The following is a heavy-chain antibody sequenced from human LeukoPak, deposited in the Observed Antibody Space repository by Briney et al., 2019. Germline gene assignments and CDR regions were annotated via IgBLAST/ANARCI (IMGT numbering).Heavy chain of an antibody. CDR2: IWYDGSND. CDR1: GFTFSGYG. V-gene: IGHV3-33*01. Sequence: GGSLRLSCAASGFTFSGYGMHWVRQAPGKGLEWVAVIWYDGSNDDYADSAKGRFTISRDNSKNTLYLQMNSLRAEDTAVYYCARSIPRYDGSAYYPDYWGQGTLVTVSS. CDR3: ARSIPRYDGSAYYPDY. J-gene: IGHJ4*02. D-gene: IGHD3-22*01.